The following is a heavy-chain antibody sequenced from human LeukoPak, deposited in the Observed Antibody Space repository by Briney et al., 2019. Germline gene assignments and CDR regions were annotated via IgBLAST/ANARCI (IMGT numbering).Heavy chain of an antibody. Sequence: ASVKVSCKPSGYTFTGHKIHWVRQAPGRGLEWMGWINPNSGGTNYAQKFQGRVTMTRDTSISTAYMELSRLRSDDTAVYYCAREGITIFGVAQGYFDYWGQGTLVTVSS. D-gene: IGHD3-3*01. V-gene: IGHV1-2*02. CDR2: INPNSGGT. CDR3: AREGITIFGVAQGYFDY. J-gene: IGHJ4*02. CDR1: GYTFTGHK.